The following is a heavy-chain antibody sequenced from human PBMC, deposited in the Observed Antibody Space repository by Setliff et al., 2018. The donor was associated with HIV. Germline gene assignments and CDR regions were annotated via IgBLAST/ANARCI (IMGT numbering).Heavy chain of an antibody. CDR1: GYPFTSYG. D-gene: IGHD3-16*01. Sequence: GASVKVSCKASGYPFTSYGLCWVRQAPGQGLEWMGWISPYNGDTYYDEKFQGRVTMTTDTSTSTASMELTSLRVDDTAMYYCARGGITVGGYTLVGDRLWDHWGQGTPVTVSS. J-gene: IGHJ4*02. V-gene: IGHV1-18*01. CDR2: ISPYNGDT. CDR3: ARGGITVGGYTLVGDRLWDH.